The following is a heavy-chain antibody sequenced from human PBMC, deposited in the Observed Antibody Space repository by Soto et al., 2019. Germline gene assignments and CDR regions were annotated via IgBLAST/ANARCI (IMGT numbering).Heavy chain of an antibody. Sequence: QITLKESGPTLVKPTQTLTLTCTFSGFSLSPSGVGVGWIRQPPGKALEWLALIYWDDDKRYSPSLKSRLTITKDTSKNQVVLTMTNMDPVDTATYYCAHRGSSSWNNWFDPWGQGTLVTVSS. J-gene: IGHJ5*02. CDR2: IYWDDDK. CDR1: GFSLSPSGVG. D-gene: IGHD6-13*01. CDR3: AHRGSSSWNNWFDP. V-gene: IGHV2-5*02.